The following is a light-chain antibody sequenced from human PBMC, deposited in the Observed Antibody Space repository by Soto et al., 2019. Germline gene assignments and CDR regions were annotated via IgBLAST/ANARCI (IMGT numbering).Light chain of an antibody. CDR3: QQYLSYPWT. J-gene: IGKJ1*01. CDR2: MAS. V-gene: IGKV1-5*03. CDR1: QTINRW. Sequence: DIQMTQSPSTLSASVGDTVIITCRASQTINRWLAWYQQKSGKAPKVLIYMASNLERGAPSRFSGSGSGTEFTLTISNLQPDDFATYYCQQYLSYPWTCGQGIKVEIK.